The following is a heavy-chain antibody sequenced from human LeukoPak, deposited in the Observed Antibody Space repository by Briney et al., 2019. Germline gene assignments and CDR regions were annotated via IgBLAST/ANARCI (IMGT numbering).Heavy chain of an antibody. CDR3: AVGPHHYFDS. CDR1: GGSVNSGGYF. Sequence: SQTLSLTCTVSGGSVNSGGYFWSWIRQHPGKGLEWIGYISYSGSTYYNPSLKSRLTISLDTSKNQFSLRLSSVSAADAAVYFCAVGPHHYFDSWGQGTLVTVSS. V-gene: IGHV4-31*03. J-gene: IGHJ4*02. CDR2: ISYSGST.